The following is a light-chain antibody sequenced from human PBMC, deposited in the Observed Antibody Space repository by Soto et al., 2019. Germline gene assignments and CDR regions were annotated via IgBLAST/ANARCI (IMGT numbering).Light chain of an antibody. Sequence: VVLTQSPATLSLSPGERATLSYRASQSLDNYLAWYQQKPGQAPRLLIYDASNRATGIPARFSGSGSGTDFTLTISSLEPDDFAVYYCLQRAYWFTFGQGTRLEIK. CDR3: LQRAYWFT. J-gene: IGKJ5*01. CDR1: QSLDNY. CDR2: DAS. V-gene: IGKV3-11*01.